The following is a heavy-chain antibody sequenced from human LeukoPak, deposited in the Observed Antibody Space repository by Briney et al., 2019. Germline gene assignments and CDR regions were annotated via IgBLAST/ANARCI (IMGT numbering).Heavy chain of an antibody. Sequence: PGGSLRLSCAASGFTFSSYSMNWVRQAPGKGLEWVSSISSSSSYIYYADSVEGRFTISRDNAKQSLYLQMNSLRAEDTAVYYCASPDIVATIGPPCYWGQGTLVTVSS. D-gene: IGHD5-12*01. J-gene: IGHJ4*02. CDR3: ASPDIVATIGPPCY. CDR2: ISSSSSYI. CDR1: GFTFSSYS. V-gene: IGHV3-21*01.